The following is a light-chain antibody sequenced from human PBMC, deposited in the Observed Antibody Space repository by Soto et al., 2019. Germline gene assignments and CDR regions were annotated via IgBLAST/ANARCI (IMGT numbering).Light chain of an antibody. CDR2: TTS. CDR3: RQCDGSPLFS. V-gene: IGKV3-20*01. J-gene: IGKJ3*01. CDR1: ESVTSSC. Sequence: DIVLTQSPDPLSLSPGERATLSCTASESVTSSCLAWYQRQPGQAPRLLIHTTSTSATDIPDRFSGRGSVTDFTLTTIRLEPEDFAVYYCRQCDGSPLFSFGPGTRVDI.